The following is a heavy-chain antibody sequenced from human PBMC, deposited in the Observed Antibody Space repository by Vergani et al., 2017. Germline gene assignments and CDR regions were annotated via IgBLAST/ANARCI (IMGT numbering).Heavy chain of an antibody. D-gene: IGHD3-16*02. J-gene: IGHJ4*02. CDR1: GFTFSNAW. CDR2: IKSKTDGGTT. CDR3: AKDYRRVNFDY. Sequence: EVQLVESGGGLVKPGGSLRLSCAASGFTFSNAWMSWVRQAPGKGLEWVGRIKSKTDGGTTDYAAPVKGRFTISRDDSKNTLYLQMNSLRAEDTAVYYCAKDYRRVNFDYWGQGTLVTVSS. V-gene: IGHV3-15*01.